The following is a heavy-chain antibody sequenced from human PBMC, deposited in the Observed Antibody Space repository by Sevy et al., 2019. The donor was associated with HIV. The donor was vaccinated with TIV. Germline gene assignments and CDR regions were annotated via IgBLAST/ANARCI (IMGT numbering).Heavy chain of an antibody. CDR2: ISNDGGNQ. Sequence: GGSLRLSCAASGFTFRSYGMHWVRQAPGKGLEWVAVISNDGGNQYYADSVKGRFTISRDNSKNTVYLQMNSLRAEDTAVYYCARDGGFCSGGTCYDVFDIWGQGTMVTVSS. V-gene: IGHV3-30*03. J-gene: IGHJ3*02. D-gene: IGHD2-15*01. CDR1: GFTFRSYG. CDR3: ARDGGFCSGGTCYDVFDI.